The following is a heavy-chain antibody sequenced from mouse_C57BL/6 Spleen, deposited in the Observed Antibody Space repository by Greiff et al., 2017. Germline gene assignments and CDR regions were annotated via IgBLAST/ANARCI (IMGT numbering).Heavy chain of an antibody. D-gene: IGHD2-1*01. CDR3: AREDGNWYFDV. V-gene: IGHV1-76*01. CDR1: GYTFTDYY. Sequence: QVQLQQSGAELVRPGASVKLSCKASGYTFTDYYINWVKQRPGQGLEWIARIYPGSGNTYYNEKFKGEATLTAEKSSSTAYMQLSSLTSEDSAVYFCAREDGNWYFDVWGTGTTVTVSS. J-gene: IGHJ1*03. CDR2: IYPGSGNT.